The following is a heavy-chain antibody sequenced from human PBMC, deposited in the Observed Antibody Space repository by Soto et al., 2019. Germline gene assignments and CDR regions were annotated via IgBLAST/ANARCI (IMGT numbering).Heavy chain of an antibody. Sequence: GGSLRLSCVVSGFTFSTYSINWVRQSPGKGLEWVSSISSRSDIYYADSVKGRFTISRDNAKNSVSLQMNSLRAEDTAVYYCAREYTAWPLDYGLDVSCKGTTITVSS. CDR3: AREYTAWPLDYGLDV. D-gene: IGHD2-2*02. CDR2: ISSRSDI. CDR1: GFTFSTYS. J-gene: IGHJ6*04. V-gene: IGHV3-21*01.